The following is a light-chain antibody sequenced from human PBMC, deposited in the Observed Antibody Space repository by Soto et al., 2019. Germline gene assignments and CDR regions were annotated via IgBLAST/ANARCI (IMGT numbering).Light chain of an antibody. CDR1: QSISTW. CDR2: QAS. Sequence: DIQMTQSPSTLSAAVGDTVTITCRASQSISTWLAWYQQKPGKAPKLLIYQASSLENGVPSRFSGSGSGTEFTLTISSLQPDDFATYYCQHYNSFTYPLPFGGGTEVEIK. J-gene: IGKJ4*01. CDR3: QHYNSFTYPLP. V-gene: IGKV1-5*03.